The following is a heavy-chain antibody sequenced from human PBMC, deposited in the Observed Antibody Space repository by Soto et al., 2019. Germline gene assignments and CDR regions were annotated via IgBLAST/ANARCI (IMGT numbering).Heavy chain of an antibody. CDR3: ARDPSITYYDFWSGYLSGWFDP. CDR1: GFTFSSYS. D-gene: IGHD3-3*01. CDR2: ISSSSSYI. Sequence: GGSLRLSCAASGFTFSSYSMNWVRQAPGKGLEWVSSISSSSSYIYYADSVKGRFTISRDNAKNSLYLQMNSLRAEDTAVYYCARDPSITYYDFWSGYLSGWFDPWGQGTLVTVSS. J-gene: IGHJ5*02. V-gene: IGHV3-21*01.